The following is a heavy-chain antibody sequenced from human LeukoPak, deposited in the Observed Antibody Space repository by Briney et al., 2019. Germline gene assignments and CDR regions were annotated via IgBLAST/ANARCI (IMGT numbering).Heavy chain of an antibody. CDR3: ARLPKYSRPLDY. CDR1: GYTFTSYD. V-gene: IGHV1-8*01. J-gene: IGHJ4*02. Sequence: ASVKVSCKASGYTFTSYDNNWVRQATGQGLEWMGWMNPNSGNTAYAQKFQGRVTMSRDTSISTAYMELSSLRSEDTAVYYCARLPKYSRPLDYWGQGTLVTASS. D-gene: IGHD6-6*01. CDR2: MNPNSGNT.